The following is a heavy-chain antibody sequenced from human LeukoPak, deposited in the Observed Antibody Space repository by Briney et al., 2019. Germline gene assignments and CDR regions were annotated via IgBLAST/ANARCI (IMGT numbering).Heavy chain of an antibody. Sequence: PSETLSLTCTVSGYSISSGYYWGWIRQPPGKGLEWIGNIYHSGSTYYNSSLNSRVTISVDTSKNQFSLKLSSVTAADTAVYYCARIGASGSLTNAFDIWGKGTLVTVSS. CDR3: ARIGASGSLTNAFDI. V-gene: IGHV4-38-2*02. D-gene: IGHD1-26*01. J-gene: IGHJ3*02. CDR1: GYSISSGYY. CDR2: IYHSGST.